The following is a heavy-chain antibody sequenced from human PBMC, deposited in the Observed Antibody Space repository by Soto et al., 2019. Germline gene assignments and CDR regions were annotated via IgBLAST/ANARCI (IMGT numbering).Heavy chain of an antibody. Sequence: EVQLVESGGGLVQPGGSLRLSCAASGFTFSSYSMNWVRQAPGKGLEWVSYISSSSSTIYYADSVKGRFTISRDNAKNSLYLQMNSLRDEDTAVYYCASIFITGLHYYYYYGMDVWGQGPTVTVSS. D-gene: IGHD1-20*01. V-gene: IGHV3-48*02. CDR1: GFTFSSYS. CDR3: ASIFITGLHYYYYYGMDV. CDR2: ISSSSSTI. J-gene: IGHJ6*02.